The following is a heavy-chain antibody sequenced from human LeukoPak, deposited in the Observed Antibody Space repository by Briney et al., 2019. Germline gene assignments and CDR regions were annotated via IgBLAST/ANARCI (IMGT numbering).Heavy chain of an antibody. Sequence: ASVKVSCKASGGTFSSYRISWVRQAPGQGLEWMGWISAYNGNTNYAQKLQGRVTMTTDTSTSTAYMELRSLKSDDTAVYYCAREDLNWFDPWGQGTLVTVSS. CDR1: GGTFSSYR. V-gene: IGHV1-18*01. CDR3: AREDLNWFDP. J-gene: IGHJ5*02. CDR2: ISAYNGNT.